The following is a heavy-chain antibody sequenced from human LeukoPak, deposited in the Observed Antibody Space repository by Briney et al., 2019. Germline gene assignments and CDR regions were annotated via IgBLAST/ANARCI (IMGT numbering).Heavy chain of an antibody. CDR2: ISYTGAYI. CDR1: AFSLNAYN. D-gene: IGHD1-26*01. V-gene: IGHV3-21*04. J-gene: IGHJ4*02. CDR3: VRDRGTYRPIDY. Sequence: PGGSLRLSCAASAFSLNAYNMNWVRQAPGKGLEWVSSISYTGAYIYYADSVKGRFTISRDNAQNSLYLQMNSLRAEDTAIYYCVRDRGTYRPIDYWGQGTLVTVSS.